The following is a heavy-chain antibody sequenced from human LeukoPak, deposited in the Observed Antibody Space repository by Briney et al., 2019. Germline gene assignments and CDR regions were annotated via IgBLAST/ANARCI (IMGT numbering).Heavy chain of an antibody. CDR2: ISSSGSTI. D-gene: IGHD3-22*01. V-gene: IGHV3-48*03. CDR3: AREDDSRSFDY. J-gene: IGHJ4*02. Sequence: GGSLRLSCAASGFTFSSYEMNWVRQAPGKGLEWASYISSSGSTIYYADSVKGRFTISRDNAKNSLYLQMNSLRAEDTAVYYCAREDDSRSFDYWGQGTLVTVSS. CDR1: GFTFSSYE.